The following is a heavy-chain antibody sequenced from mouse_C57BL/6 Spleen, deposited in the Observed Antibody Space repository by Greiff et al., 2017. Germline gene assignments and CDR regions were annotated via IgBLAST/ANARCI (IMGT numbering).Heavy chain of an antibody. CDR2: IDPETGGT. J-gene: IGHJ4*01. V-gene: IGHV1-15*01. Sequence: QVQLQQSGAELVRPGASVTLSCKASGYTFTDYEMHWVKQTPVHGLEWIGAIDPETGGTAYNQKFKGKAILTADKSSSTAYMELRSVTSEDSAVYYCTRYGYDYGHYYAMDYWGQGTSVTVSS. CDR3: TRYGYDYGHYYAMDY. CDR1: GYTFTDYE. D-gene: IGHD2-4*01.